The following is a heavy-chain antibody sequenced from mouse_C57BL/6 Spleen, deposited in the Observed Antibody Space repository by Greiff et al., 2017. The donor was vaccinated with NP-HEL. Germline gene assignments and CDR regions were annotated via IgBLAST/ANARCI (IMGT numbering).Heavy chain of an antibody. J-gene: IGHJ4*01. CDR3: ARTHYGSSYEAMDY. CDR1: GYAFSSYW. D-gene: IGHD1-1*01. CDR2: IYPGDGDT. Sequence: VKLMESGAELVKPGASVKISCKASGYAFSSYWMNWVKQRPGKGLEWIGQIYPGDGDTNYNGKFKGKATLTADKSSSTAYMQLSSLTSEDSAVYFCARTHYGSSYEAMDYWGQGTSVTVSS. V-gene: IGHV1-80*01.